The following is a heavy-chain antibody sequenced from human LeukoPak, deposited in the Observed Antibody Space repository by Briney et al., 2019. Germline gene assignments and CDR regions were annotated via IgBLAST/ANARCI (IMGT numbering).Heavy chain of an antibody. CDR1: GYTFTSYG. D-gene: IGHD1-26*01. Sequence: ASVKVSCKASGYTFTSYGISWVRQAPGQGLEWMGWISAYNGNTNYAQKLQGRVTMTTDTSTSTAYMELRSLRSDDTAVYYCARDRACLGATAAHFDYWGQGTLVTVSS. J-gene: IGHJ4*02. V-gene: IGHV1-18*01. CDR3: ARDRACLGATAAHFDY. CDR2: ISAYNGNT.